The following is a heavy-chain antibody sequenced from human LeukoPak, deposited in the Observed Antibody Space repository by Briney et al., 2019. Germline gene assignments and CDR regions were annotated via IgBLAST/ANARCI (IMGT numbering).Heavy chain of an antibody. CDR1: GYSFTNFA. Sequence: ASVKVSCKASGYSFTNFAIHWVRQAPGQRLEWMGWINAGNGKTKYSRKFQGRLTFTRDTSASTAYMYLSSLRSEDAAVYYCARDLGVVVVPTGEYFFDYWGQGTLVTVSS. CDR3: ARDLGVVVVPTGEYFFDY. CDR2: INAGNGKT. D-gene: IGHD3-22*01. V-gene: IGHV1-3*01. J-gene: IGHJ4*02.